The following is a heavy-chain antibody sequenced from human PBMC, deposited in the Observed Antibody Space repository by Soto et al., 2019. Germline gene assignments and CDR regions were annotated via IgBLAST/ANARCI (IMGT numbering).Heavy chain of an antibody. CDR2: MNPNSGNT. J-gene: IGHJ4*02. V-gene: IGHV1-8*01. Sequence: ASVKVSCKASGYTFRDYDINWVRQASGQGLEWVGWMNPNSGNTAYAQKFQGRVTMTGDTTTNTAYMELTSLTSADTAVYYCTRRARIGKQLWLPFDSWAQGTLVT. D-gene: IGHD3-22*01. CDR3: TRRARIGKQLWLPFDS. CDR1: GYTFRDYD.